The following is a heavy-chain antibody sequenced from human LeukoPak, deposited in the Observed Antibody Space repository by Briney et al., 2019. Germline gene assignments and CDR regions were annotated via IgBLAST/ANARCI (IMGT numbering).Heavy chain of an antibody. J-gene: IGHJ4*02. Sequence: PGGSLRLSCTPSGFTFSSEAMSWVRQAPGNGLNWLPAISGSGGTPSYAGPVKRRFAISRDNSKNTVYLKTNSLRAEDTAVYYCPPWIEGARPRFDYWGQGTLVSVSS. V-gene: IGHV3-23*01. CDR3: PPWIEGARPRFDY. CDR1: GFTFSSEA. CDR2: ISGSGGTP. D-gene: IGHD2-2*03.